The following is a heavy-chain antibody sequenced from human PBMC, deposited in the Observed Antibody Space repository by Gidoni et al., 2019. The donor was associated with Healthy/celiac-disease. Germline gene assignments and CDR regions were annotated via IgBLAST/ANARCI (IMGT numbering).Heavy chain of an antibody. J-gene: IGHJ4*02. CDR3: ARHVLKATKRKYYYDSSPGYYFDY. CDR1: GGSISSSSYY. V-gene: IGHV4-39*01. Sequence: QLQLQESGPGLVKPSETLSLTCTVSGGSISSSSYYWGWIRQPPGKGLEWIGSIYYSGSTYYNPSLKSRVTISVDTSKNQFSLKLSSVTAADTAVYYCARHVLKATKRKYYYDSSPGYYFDYWGQGTLVTVSS. D-gene: IGHD3-22*01. CDR2: IYYSGST.